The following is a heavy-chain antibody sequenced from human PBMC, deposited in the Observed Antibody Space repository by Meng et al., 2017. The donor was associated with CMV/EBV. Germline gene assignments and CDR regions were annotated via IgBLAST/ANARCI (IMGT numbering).Heavy chain of an antibody. Sequence: GESLKISCAASGFTFKNAWMSWVRQAPGKGLEWVGRIKSKTDGGTTDYAAPVKGRFTISRDDSKNTLYLQMNSLKTEDTAVYYCTTPPEGTVDYWGQGTLVTVSS. V-gene: IGHV3-15*01. CDR1: GFTFKNAW. D-gene: IGHD1-1*01. J-gene: IGHJ4*02. CDR3: TTPPEGTVDY. CDR2: IKSKTDGGTT.